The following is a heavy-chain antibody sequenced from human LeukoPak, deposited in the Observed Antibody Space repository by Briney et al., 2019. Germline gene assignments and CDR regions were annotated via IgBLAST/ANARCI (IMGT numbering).Heavy chain of an antibody. CDR1: GFTFSSYE. V-gene: IGHV3-48*03. CDR3: AREELGSSGYSSLDC. CDR2: ITGSSSTI. J-gene: IGHJ4*02. D-gene: IGHD3-22*01. Sequence: GGSLRLSCVASGFTFSSYEMNWVRQAPGKGPEWVSYITGSSSTIYYADSVKGRFTISRDNAKNSLYLQMNSLRAEDTAVYYYAREELGSSGYSSLDCWGQGTLVTVSS.